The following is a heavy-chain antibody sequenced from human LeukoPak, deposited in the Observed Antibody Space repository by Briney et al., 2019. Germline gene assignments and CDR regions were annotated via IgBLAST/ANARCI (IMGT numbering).Heavy chain of an antibody. CDR2: ISTDNSYR. Sequence: GGSLRLSCAASGFTFSSYSMNWVRQAPGKGLEWVSSISTDNSYRHYADSVKGRFTISRDSPKNSLYLQMNTLRAEDTAVYYCARDVSLDFWGQGTLVTVSS. CDR1: GFTFSSYS. CDR3: ARDVSLDF. J-gene: IGHJ4*02. V-gene: IGHV3-21*06.